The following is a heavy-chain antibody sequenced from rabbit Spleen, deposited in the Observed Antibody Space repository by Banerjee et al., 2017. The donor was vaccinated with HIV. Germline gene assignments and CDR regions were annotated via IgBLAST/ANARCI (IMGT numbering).Heavy chain of an antibody. D-gene: IGHD8-1*01. V-gene: IGHV1S40*01. CDR2: IDAGISGFT. J-gene: IGHJ6*01. Sequence: QSLEEYGGDLVKPGAYLTLTCTASGVSFRISSYMSWVRQDPGKGLEWIACIDAGISGFTYFATWAKGRFTISKTSSTTVTLQMTRLTAADTATYFCARDTASSFSSYGMDLWCPGTLVTVS. CDR3: ARDTASSFSSYGMDL. CDR1: GVSFRISSY.